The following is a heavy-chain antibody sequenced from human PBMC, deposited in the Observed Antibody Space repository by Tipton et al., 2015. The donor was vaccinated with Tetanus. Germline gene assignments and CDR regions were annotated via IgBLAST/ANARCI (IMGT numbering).Heavy chain of an antibody. CDR1: GGSITKGY. CDR3: AGSQWLDGFIFDY. J-gene: IGHJ4*02. Sequence: LRLSCNVSGGSITKGYWSWIRQSPGKTLEWIGYISHSGSPNYNPSLKSRATVSVDTSKNQFSLDLTSVTAADTGVYYCAGSQWLDGFIFDYWGQGSLVTVAS. D-gene: IGHD6-19*01. V-gene: IGHV4-59*01. CDR2: ISHSGSP.